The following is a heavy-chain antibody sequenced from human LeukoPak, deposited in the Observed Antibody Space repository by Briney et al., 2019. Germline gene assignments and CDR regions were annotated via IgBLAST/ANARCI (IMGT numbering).Heavy chain of an antibody. D-gene: IGHD1-26*01. CDR2: MNPNSGNT. J-gene: IGHJ4*02. CDR1: GYTFTSYD. Sequence: GASVKVSCKASGYTFTSYDINWVRQATGQGLEWMGWMNPNSGNTGYAQKFQGRVTMTRNTSISTAYMELSSLRSEDTAVYYCARGLSYSGSSSDDYWGQGTLVTVSS. V-gene: IGHV1-8*01. CDR3: ARGLSYSGSSSDDY.